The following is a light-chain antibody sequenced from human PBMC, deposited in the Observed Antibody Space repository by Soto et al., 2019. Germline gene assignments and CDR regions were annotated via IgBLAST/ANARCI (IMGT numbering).Light chain of an antibody. J-gene: IGKJ4*01. CDR1: QSVSSSY. V-gene: IGKV3D-15*01. Sequence: EIVLTQSPGTLSLSPGERATLSCRASQSVSSSYLAWYQQKPGQAPRLLIYGTSTRATGIPERFSGSGSGTEFTLTISSLQSEDFAVYYCQQYNNWPPVTFGGGTKVDIK. CDR2: GTS. CDR3: QQYNNWPPVT.